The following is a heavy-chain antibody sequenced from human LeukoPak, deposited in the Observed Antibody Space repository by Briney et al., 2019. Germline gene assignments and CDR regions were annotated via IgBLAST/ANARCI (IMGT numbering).Heavy chain of an antibody. J-gene: IGHJ6*03. Sequence: SETLSLTCAVYGGSFSGYYWSWIRQPPGKGLEWIGEINHSGSTNYNPSLKSRVTISVGTSKNQFSLKLSSVTAADTAVYYCARDGYSYGGDYYYYMDVWGKGTTVTVSS. CDR2: INHSGST. D-gene: IGHD5-18*01. V-gene: IGHV4-34*01. CDR1: GGSFSGYY. CDR3: ARDGYSYGGDYYYYMDV.